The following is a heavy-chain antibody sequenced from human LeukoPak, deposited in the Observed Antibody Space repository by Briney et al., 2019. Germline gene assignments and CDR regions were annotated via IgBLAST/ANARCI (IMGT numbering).Heavy chain of an antibody. V-gene: IGHV5-51*01. CDR3: ARQCRLVGDCYSL. Sequence: GGSLKISCKGSGYSFTTYWIGWVRQIPGKGLEWMGIIYPDDSDTRYSPSFQGQVTISADKSISTAYLQWSSLKASDTAMYYCARQCRLVGDCYSLWGQGTMVTVSS. J-gene: IGHJ3*01. CDR2: IYPDDSDT. D-gene: IGHD2-21*02. CDR1: GYSFTTYW.